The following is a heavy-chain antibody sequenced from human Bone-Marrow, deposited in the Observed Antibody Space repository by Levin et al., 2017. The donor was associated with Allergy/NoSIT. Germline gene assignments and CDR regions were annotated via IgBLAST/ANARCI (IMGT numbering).Heavy chain of an antibody. D-gene: IGHD1-26*01. CDR2: HNTRTGGGKI. Sequence: GESLKISCTASGFTFSNAWMSWVRQAPGKGLEWIGRHNTRTGGGKIDYAAPLKDRFIMSRDDSRSTLYLQINSLKFEDTAVYYCASSYSGTFYDWWGQGPLVTVS. J-gene: IGHJ4*01. CDR1: GFTFSNAW. V-gene: IGHV3-15*05. CDR3: ASSYSGTFYDW.